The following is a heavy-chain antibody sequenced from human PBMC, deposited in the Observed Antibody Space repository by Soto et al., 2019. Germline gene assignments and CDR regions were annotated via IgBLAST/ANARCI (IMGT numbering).Heavy chain of an antibody. V-gene: IGHV3-23*01. Sequence: VQLLESGGGLVQPGGSLRLSCAASGFSFHTYAMGWVRQAPGKGLEWVSSLCGSGGSTNYADSVKGRFTISRDNSKDKLYLQMNNPRAGDTAMYYCAKDLRDWGCFDYWGLGTLVTVSS. CDR2: LCGSGGST. CDR1: GFSFHTYA. J-gene: IGHJ4*02. D-gene: IGHD3-16*01. CDR3: AKDLRDWGCFDY.